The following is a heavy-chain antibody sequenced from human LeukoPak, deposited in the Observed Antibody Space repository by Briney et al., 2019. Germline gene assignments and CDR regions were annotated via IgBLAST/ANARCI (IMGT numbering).Heavy chain of an antibody. CDR3: ARNFGVAYYGDPRGSFDV. Sequence: SETLSLTCTVSGGSISSYYWSWIRQPPGKGPEWIGSIFHDGTTDYNPSLKSRVTISLESSTNQFSLKLGSVTAADTAVYYCARNFGVAYYGDPRGSFDVWSRGTLVTVSS. V-gene: IGHV4-59*08. CDR1: GGSISSYY. D-gene: IGHD4-17*01. J-gene: IGHJ3*01. CDR2: IFHDGTT.